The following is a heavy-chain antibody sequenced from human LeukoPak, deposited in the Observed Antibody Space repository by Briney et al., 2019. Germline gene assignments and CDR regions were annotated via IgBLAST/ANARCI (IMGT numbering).Heavy chain of an antibody. CDR1: GGTFSSYA. D-gene: IGHD3-10*01. Sequence: SVKVSCKASGGTFSSYAISWVRQAPGQGLEWMGGIIPIFGTANYAQKFQGRFTITADESTSTVYMELSSLRSEDTAVYYCARAPPEGYYYGSGSFTLDYWGQGTLVTVSS. V-gene: IGHV1-69*13. CDR2: IIPIFGTA. CDR3: ARAPPEGYYYGSGSFTLDY. J-gene: IGHJ4*02.